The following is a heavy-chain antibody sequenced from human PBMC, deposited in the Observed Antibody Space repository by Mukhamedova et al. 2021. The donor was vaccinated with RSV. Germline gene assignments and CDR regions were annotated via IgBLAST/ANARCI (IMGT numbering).Heavy chain of an antibody. CDR3: ASRSGSYLDQSFDY. CDR2: IYAAGNT. Sequence: VSSNYMSWVRQAPGKGLEWVAVIYAAGNTFYADSVKGRFTVSSDSSKDTLYLQMSSLRAEDTAVYYCASRSGSYLDQSFDYWGQG. J-gene: IGHJ4*02. CDR1: VSSNY. D-gene: IGHD1-26*01. V-gene: IGHV3-53*01.